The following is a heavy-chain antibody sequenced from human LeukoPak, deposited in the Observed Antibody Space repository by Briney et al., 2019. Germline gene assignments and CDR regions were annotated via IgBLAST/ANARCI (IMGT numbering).Heavy chain of an antibody. CDR3: ASSYGGAIYY. CDR2: IYASGST. V-gene: IGHV4-4*07. CDR1: GGSISSYY. D-gene: IGHD3-10*01. Sequence: SETLSLTCTVSGGSISSYYWSWIRQPAGKGLEWIGRIYASGSTSYNPSLRSRVSMSLETSKNQFSLKLSSVTAADTAVCYCASSYGGAIYYWGQGTLVTVSS. J-gene: IGHJ4*02.